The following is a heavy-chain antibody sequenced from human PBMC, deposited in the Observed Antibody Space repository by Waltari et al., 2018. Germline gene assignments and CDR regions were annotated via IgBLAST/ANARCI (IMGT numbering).Heavy chain of an antibody. V-gene: IGHV1-2*02. CDR2: INPNSGGT. CDR3: ATSSDSSGYYPVRY. D-gene: IGHD3-22*01. Sequence: QVQLVQSGAEVKKHGASVKGSCKASGYTFTDYYMHWVRQAPGQGLGWRTWINPNSGGTNYAQKFQGRVAMTRDTSISTAYMELSRLTSDDTAVYYCATSSDSSGYYPVRYWGQGTLVTVSS. J-gene: IGHJ4*02. CDR1: GYTFTDYY.